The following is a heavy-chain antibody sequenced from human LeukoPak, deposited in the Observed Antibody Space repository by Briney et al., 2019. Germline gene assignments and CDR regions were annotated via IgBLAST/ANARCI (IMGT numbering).Heavy chain of an antibody. J-gene: IGHJ4*02. D-gene: IGHD1-1*01. Sequence: PGRSLRLSCTSSGFTFGDYAMSWVRQAPGKGLEWVSFIRSQTYGATTEYAASVKGRFTMSRDDSNSIAYLQMSSLKTDDTAVYYCTRVSGYNSWDYWGQGALVTVSS. CDR3: TRVSGYNSWDY. CDR2: IRSQTYGATT. V-gene: IGHV3-49*04. CDR1: GFTFGDYA.